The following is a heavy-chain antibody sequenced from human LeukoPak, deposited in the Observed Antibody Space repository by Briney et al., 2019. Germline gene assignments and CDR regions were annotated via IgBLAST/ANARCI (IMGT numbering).Heavy chain of an antibody. V-gene: IGHV3-30*18. CDR1: GFTFSSYG. J-gene: IGHJ4*02. Sequence: GGSLRLPCAASGFTFSSYGMHWVRQAPGKGLEWLAFISYDGINKYYADSVKGRFTISRDNSKNTLYLQMSSLRAEDTAVYYCAKDAGYCSGGSCHLRWYFDYWGQGTLVTVSS. CDR3: AKDAGYCSGGSCHLRWYFDY. CDR2: ISYDGINK. D-gene: IGHD2-15*01.